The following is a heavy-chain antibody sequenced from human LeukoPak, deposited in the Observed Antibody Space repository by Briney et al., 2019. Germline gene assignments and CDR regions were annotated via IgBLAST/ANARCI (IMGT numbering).Heavy chain of an antibody. CDR3: AELGITMIGGV. Sequence: GGSLRLSCADSRFTFSTHGMSWVRQAPGKGLEWVSYISSSGSTIYYADSVKGRFTISRDNANNSLYLQMNSLRAEDTAVYYCAELGITMIGGVWGKGTTVTISS. V-gene: IGHV3-48*04. D-gene: IGHD3-10*02. CDR1: RFTFSTHG. J-gene: IGHJ6*04. CDR2: ISSSGSTI.